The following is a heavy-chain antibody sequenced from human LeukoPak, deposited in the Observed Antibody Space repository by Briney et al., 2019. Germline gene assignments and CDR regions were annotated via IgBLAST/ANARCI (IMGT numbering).Heavy chain of an antibody. J-gene: IGHJ6*02. CDR2: INHSGST. V-gene: IGHV4-34*01. CDR1: GGSFSGYY. Sequence: SETLSLTCAVYGGSFSGYYWSWIRQPPGKGLEWIGEINHSGSTNYNPSLKSRVTISVDTSKSQFSLKLSSVTAADTAVYYCARDSSGWYLHYYYGMDVWGQGTTVTVSS. CDR3: ARDSSGWYLHYYYGMDV. D-gene: IGHD6-19*01.